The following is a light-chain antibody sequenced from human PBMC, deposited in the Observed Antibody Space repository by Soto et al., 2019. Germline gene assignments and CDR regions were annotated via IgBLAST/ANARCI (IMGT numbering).Light chain of an antibody. V-gene: IGKV3-20*01. CDR3: QQYGSLSWT. CDR2: GAS. CDR1: QSVGHMF. J-gene: IGKJ1*01. Sequence: IVLTQSPGTPALSPGGGPSLSCRASQSVGHMFLAWFQQKPGQAPRLLIFGASSRATGIPDRFSGSGSGTDFTLTISRLEPEDFAVYYCQQYGSLSWTFGQGTKVDIK.